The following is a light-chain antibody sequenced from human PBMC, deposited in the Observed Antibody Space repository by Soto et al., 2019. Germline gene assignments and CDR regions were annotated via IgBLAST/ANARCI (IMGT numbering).Light chain of an antibody. Sequence: DVPMTQSPSSLSASVGDRVSITCRASQSVANWLAWYQQKPGKAPKSLIYETSTLQSGVPSRFSGSGSGTYFTLTINSLQPEDFATYYCQQYNNFPPTVGGGTKVEIK. CDR1: QSVANW. CDR3: QQYNNFPPT. V-gene: IGKV1D-16*01. J-gene: IGKJ4*01. CDR2: ETS.